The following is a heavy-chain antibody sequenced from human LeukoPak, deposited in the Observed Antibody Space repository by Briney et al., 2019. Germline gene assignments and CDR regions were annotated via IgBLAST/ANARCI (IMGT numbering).Heavy chain of an antibody. V-gene: IGHV3-48*03. D-gene: IGHD5-24*01. Sequence: GGSLRLSCAASGFTFSSYEMNWVRQAPGKGLEWVSYISSSGSTIYYADSVKGRFTISRDNAKNSLYLQMNSMRAEDTAVYYCARDRDGYNCVFDYWGQGTMVTVSS. CDR3: ARDRDGYNCVFDY. CDR1: GFTFSSYE. J-gene: IGHJ4*02. CDR2: ISSSGSTI.